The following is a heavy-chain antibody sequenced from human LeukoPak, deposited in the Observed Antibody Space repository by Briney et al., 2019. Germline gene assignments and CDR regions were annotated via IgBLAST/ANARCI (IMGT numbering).Heavy chain of an antibody. D-gene: IGHD6-13*01. CDR2: ISDDGSNK. Sequence: PGGSPRLSCAASGFTFSIYAIHWVRQAPGKGLEWVAVISDDGSNKYYADSVKGRFTISRDNSKNTLYLQMNSLRAEDTAVYYCARERIAVTGTGWFDPWGQGTLVTVSS. CDR1: GFTFSIYA. CDR3: ARERIAVTGTGWFDP. V-gene: IGHV3-30*01. J-gene: IGHJ5*02.